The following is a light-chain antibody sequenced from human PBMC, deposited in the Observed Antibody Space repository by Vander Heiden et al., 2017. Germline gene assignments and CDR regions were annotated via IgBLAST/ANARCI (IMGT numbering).Light chain of an antibody. CDR2: DAS. V-gene: IGKV3-11*01. Sequence: EIVLTQSPATLSLSPGERATLSCRASQSVSSYLAWYQQKPGQAPRLLIYDASNRATGLPARFSATGSGTDFTLTISILDPEDLAVYYCQQLSYWPPLTFGAGTKVEIK. J-gene: IGKJ4*01. CDR3: QQLSYWPPLT. CDR1: QSVSSY.